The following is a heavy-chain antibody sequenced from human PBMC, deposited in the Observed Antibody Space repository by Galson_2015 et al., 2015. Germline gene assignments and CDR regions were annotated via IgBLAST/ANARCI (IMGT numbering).Heavy chain of an antibody. CDR1: GFSISTSGAG. D-gene: IGHD3-10*01. Sequence: PALVKPTQTLTLTCSFSGFSISTSGAGVGWIRQPPGKALEWLAVIYWDDDKFYSPSLKNRLTITKDAYTNQVVLTMTNMDPVDSATYYCAHRLGSVGWDRAYFDYWGQGNPGHRLF. CDR2: IYWDDDK. CDR3: AHRLGSVGWDRAYFDY. J-gene: IGHJ4*02. V-gene: IGHV2-5*02.